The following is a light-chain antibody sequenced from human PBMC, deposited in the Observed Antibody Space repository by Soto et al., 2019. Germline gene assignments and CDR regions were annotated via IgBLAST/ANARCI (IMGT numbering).Light chain of an antibody. CDR1: QSVSSN. CDR2: GTS. J-gene: IGKJ4*01. Sequence: EIVMTQSPATLPVSPGERATLSCRASQSVSSNLAWYQQKPGQAPRLLIYGTSNRATGIPDRFSGSGSGTDFTLTISRLEPEDFAVYYCQQYSSSPLTFGGGTKVEIK. V-gene: IGKV3-20*01. CDR3: QQYSSSPLT.